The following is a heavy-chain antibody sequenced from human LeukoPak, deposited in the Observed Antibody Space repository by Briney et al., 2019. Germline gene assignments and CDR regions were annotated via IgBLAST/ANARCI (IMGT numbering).Heavy chain of an antibody. CDR2: INGDGSIT. V-gene: IGHV3-74*01. Sequence: GGSLRLSCAASGFTFGGYWMHWVRQGPGKGLAWVSRINGDGSITNYADSVKGRFTISRDSAKNTLYLQMNSLRAEDTAVYYCGRASTANPPGYWGQGTLVTVSS. CDR1: GFTFGGYW. D-gene: IGHD4/OR15-4a*01. CDR3: GRASTANPPGY. J-gene: IGHJ4*02.